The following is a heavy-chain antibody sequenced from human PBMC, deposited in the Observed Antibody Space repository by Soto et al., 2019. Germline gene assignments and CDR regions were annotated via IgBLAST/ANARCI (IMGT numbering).Heavy chain of an antibody. V-gene: IGHV3-11*01. Sequence: SSSGSTIYYADSVKGRFTISRDNAKNSLYLQMNSLRAEDTAVYYCARDLNIWGSYRFDYWGQGTLVTVSS. CDR2: SSSGSTI. CDR3: ARDLNIWGSYRFDY. D-gene: IGHD3-16*02. J-gene: IGHJ4*02.